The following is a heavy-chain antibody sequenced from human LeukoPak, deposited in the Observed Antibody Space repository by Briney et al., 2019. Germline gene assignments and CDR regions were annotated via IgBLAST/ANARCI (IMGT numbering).Heavy chain of an antibody. CDR2: ISYDGSNK. CDR1: GFTFSSYG. D-gene: IGHD3-10*01. V-gene: IGHV3-30*18. J-gene: IGHJ6*02. CDR3: AKDGRGEYYYGSGSRKHYYYYGMDV. Sequence: GGSLRLSCAASGFTFSSYGMHWVRQAPGKGLEWVAVISYDGSNKYYADSVKGRFTISGDNSKNTLYLQMNSLRAEDTAVYYCAKDGRGEYYYGSGSRKHYYYYGMDVWGQGTTATVSS.